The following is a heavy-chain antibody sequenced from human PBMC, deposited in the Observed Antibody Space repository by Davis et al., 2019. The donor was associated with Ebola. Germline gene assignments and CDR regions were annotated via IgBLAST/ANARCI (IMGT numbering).Heavy chain of an antibody. CDR3: ARYNWNRRRYWVDP. J-gene: IGHJ5*02. CDR2: INHSGST. D-gene: IGHD1-20*01. V-gene: IGHV4-34*01. CDR1: GGSFSGYY. Sequence: SEALSLTCAVYGGSFSGYYWSWIRQPPGKGLEWIGEINHSGSTNYNPSLKSRVTISVDTSKNQFSLKLSSVTAADTAVYYCARYNWNRRRYWVDPWGQGTLVTVSS.